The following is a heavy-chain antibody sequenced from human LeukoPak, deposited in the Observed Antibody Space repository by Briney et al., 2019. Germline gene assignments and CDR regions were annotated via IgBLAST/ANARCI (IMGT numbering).Heavy chain of an antibody. J-gene: IGHJ4*02. CDR3: AKATVGGYED. CDR2: VASAGST. D-gene: IGHD5-12*01. CDR1: GITVSSNY. V-gene: IGHV3-53*01. Sequence: PGGSLRLSCAASGITVSSNYMSWVRQAPGKGLEWVSVVASAGSTKYADSVKGRFAISRDNSKNTLYLQMNSLRAEDTGVYYCAKATVGGYEDWGQGTLVTVSS.